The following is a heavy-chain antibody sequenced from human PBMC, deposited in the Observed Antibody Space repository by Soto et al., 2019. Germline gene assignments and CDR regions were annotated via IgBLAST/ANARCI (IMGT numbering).Heavy chain of an antibody. CDR1: GYTFTSYY. CDR2: INPSGGGT. V-gene: IGHV1-46*03. CDR3: TRDRGTSMITKLFDY. J-gene: IGHJ4*02. D-gene: IGHD3-16*01. Sequence: QVQLVQSGAEVKKPGASIKVSCKASGYTFTSYYLHWVRQAPGQGLEWMGIINPSGGGTSYAQKFQSRVTMTIDSSTSTVYMEPSSLISDDTAVYYCTRDRGTSMITKLFDYWGQGTLVTVSS.